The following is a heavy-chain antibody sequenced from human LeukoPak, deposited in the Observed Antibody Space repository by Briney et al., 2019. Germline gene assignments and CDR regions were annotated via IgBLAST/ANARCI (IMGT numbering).Heavy chain of an antibody. J-gene: IGHJ5*02. CDR3: ARFSVAAAGTGWFDP. CDR2: IYYSGST. V-gene: IGHV4-59*01. CDR1: GGSLTSYY. Sequence: SETLSLTCTVSGGSLTSYYWGWIRQPPGKGLEWIGNIYYSGSTNYNPSLKSRVTISVDTSKNQLSLKLSSVTAADTAVYYCARFSVAAAGTGWFDPWGQGTLVTVSA. D-gene: IGHD6-13*01.